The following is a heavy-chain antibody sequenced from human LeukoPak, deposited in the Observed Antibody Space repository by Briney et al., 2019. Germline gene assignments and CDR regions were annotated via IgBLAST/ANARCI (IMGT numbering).Heavy chain of an antibody. CDR2: INPNSGGT. Sequence: ASVKVSCKASGYTFTGYYMHWVRQAPGQGLEWMGRINPNSGGTNYAQKFQGRVTMTRDTSISTAYMELSRLRSDDTAVYYCARDMGGSYYAPSEGFQHWGQSTLVTVSS. CDR3: ARDMGGSYYAPSEGFQH. D-gene: IGHD1-26*01. J-gene: IGHJ1*01. V-gene: IGHV1-2*06. CDR1: GYTFTGYY.